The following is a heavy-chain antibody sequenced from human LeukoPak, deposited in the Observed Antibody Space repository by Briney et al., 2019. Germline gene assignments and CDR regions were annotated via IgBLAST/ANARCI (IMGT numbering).Heavy chain of an antibody. CDR1: GFTFSDYY. CDR2: ISGSSTNT. Sequence: PGGTLGLSCAASGFTFSDYYMSWIRQAPGKGLEWVSYISGSSTNTNYADSVKGRFTISRDNAKNSLYLQMNSLRAEDTAVYYCARGTSPIVWGQGTLLTVSS. V-gene: IGHV3-11*05. CDR3: ARGTSPIV. J-gene: IGHJ3*01.